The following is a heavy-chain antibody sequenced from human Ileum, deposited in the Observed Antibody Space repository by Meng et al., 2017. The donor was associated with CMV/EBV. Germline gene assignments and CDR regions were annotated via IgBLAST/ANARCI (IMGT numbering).Heavy chain of an antibody. CDR3: ARDRGRIWSVLDYYYGMDV. Sequence: ASCKASGYSFNRCTIHWVRQAPGQSLEWMGWTNAGNGNTKYSQEFQGRVTISRDTSASTAYMELSSLRSEDTAVYYCARDRGRIWSVLDYYYGMDVWGQGTTVTVSS. V-gene: IGHV1-3*02. CDR2: TNAGNGNT. D-gene: IGHD2-8*01. J-gene: IGHJ6*02. CDR1: GYSFNRCT.